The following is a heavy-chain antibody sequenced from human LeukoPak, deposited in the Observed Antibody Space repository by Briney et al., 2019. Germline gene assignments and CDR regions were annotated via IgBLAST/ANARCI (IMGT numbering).Heavy chain of an antibody. Sequence: PGGSLRLSCAASGFTFSSYGMHWVRQAPGKGLEWVGDISYEGSNKYYADSVKGRFTISRDNSKNTLYLQMNSLRTEDTAVYYCAKDTYDFGSGTYPPDYWGQGTLVTVSS. CDR3: AKDTYDFGSGTYPPDY. D-gene: IGHD3-10*01. J-gene: IGHJ4*02. CDR1: GFTFSSYG. V-gene: IGHV3-30*18. CDR2: ISYEGSNK.